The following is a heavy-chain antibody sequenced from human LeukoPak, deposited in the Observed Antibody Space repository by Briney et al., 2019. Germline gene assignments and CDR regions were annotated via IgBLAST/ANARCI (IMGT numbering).Heavy chain of an antibody. V-gene: IGHV1-18*01. Sequence: GASVKVSCKASGYTFTSYGISWVRQAPGQGREWMGWISAYNGNTNYAQKLQGRVTMTTDTSTSTAYMELRSLRSDDTAVYYCARDGRYYDSSPEGYWGQGTLVTVSS. D-gene: IGHD3-22*01. J-gene: IGHJ4*02. CDR2: ISAYNGNT. CDR3: ARDGRYYDSSPEGY. CDR1: GYTFTSYG.